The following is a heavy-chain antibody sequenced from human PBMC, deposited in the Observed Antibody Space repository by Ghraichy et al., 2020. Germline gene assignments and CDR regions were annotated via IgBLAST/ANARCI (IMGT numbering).Heavy chain of an antibody. CDR2: IVVGSGNT. D-gene: IGHD3-10*01. Sequence: SVKVSCKASGFTFTSSAVQWVRQARGQRLEWIGWIVVGSGNTNYAQKFQERVTITRDMSTSTAYMELSSLRSEDTAVYYCAAPDYYGSGSHYYYGMDVWGQGTTVTVSS. V-gene: IGHV1-58*01. J-gene: IGHJ6*02. CDR1: GFTFTSSA. CDR3: AAPDYYGSGSHYYYGMDV.